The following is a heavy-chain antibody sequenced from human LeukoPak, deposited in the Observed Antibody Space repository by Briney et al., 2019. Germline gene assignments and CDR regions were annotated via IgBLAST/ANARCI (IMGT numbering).Heavy chain of an antibody. CDR2: ISSSSSTI. J-gene: IGHJ6*03. CDR1: GFTFSSYS. CDR3: ARDSGSYNPYYYMDV. Sequence: PGGSLRLSCAASGFTFSSYSMNWVRQAPGKGLEWVSYISSSSSTIYYADSVKGRFTISRDNAKNSLYLQMNSLRAEDTAVYYCARDSGSYNPYYYMDVWGKGTTVTVSS. D-gene: IGHD1-26*01. V-gene: IGHV3-48*01.